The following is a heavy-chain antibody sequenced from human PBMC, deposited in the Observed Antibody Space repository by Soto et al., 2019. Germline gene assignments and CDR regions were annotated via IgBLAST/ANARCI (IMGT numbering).Heavy chain of an antibody. CDR2: IKQDGSEK. Sequence: EVQLVESGGGLVQPGGSLRLSCAASGFTFSTYWMSWVRQAPGKGLEWVANIKQDGSEKYYVDSVKGRFTISRDNAKKSLYLQMNSLRAEDTAVYYCARQYYDFLSGYHYWYFDLWGRGTLVTVSS. J-gene: IGHJ2*01. V-gene: IGHV3-7*03. D-gene: IGHD3-3*01. CDR1: GFTFSTYW. CDR3: ARQYYDFLSGYHYWYFDL.